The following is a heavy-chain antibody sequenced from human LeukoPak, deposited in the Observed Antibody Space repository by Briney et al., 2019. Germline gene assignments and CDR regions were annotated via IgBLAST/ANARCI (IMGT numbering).Heavy chain of an antibody. Sequence: PSQTLSLTCTVSGGSISSGDYYWSWIRQPPGKGLEWIGYIYYSVSTYYNPSLKSRVTISVDTSKNQFFLKLSSVTAADTAVYYCATELRYLRYVDYWGQGTLVTVSS. CDR2: IYYSVST. V-gene: IGHV4-30-4*01. CDR3: ATELRYLRYVDY. CDR1: GGSISSGDYY. J-gene: IGHJ4*02. D-gene: IGHD4-17*01.